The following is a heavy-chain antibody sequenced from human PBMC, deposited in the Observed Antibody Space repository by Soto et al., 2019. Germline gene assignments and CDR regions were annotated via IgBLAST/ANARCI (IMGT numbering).Heavy chain of an antibody. J-gene: IGHJ6*02. Sequence: SETLSLTCTVSGGSITSSSYYWGWIRQPPGKGLEWIGNIYYSGSTYYNPSLKSRVTISVDTSKNQFSLYLQMNSLRTEDTALYYCAKDTRSGVDYYYGMDVWGQGTTVTVSS. CDR3: AKDTRSGVDYYYGMDV. D-gene: IGHD2-8*01. V-gene: IGHV4-39*07. CDR1: GGSITSSSYY. CDR2: IYYSGST.